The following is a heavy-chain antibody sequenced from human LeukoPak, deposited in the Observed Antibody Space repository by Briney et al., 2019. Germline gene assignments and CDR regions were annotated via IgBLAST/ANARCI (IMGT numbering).Heavy chain of an antibody. V-gene: IGHV3-74*01. J-gene: IGHJ4*02. CDR2: INSDGSST. D-gene: IGHD6-13*01. Sequence: GGSLRLSXAASGFTFSRYYMHWVRQAPGKGLVWVSRINSDGSSTTYADSVKGRFTISRDNAKNTLYLQMNSLKVEDTAVYYCTRVFVGDEYSSSGYWGPGTLVTVSS. CDR3: TRVFVGDEYSSSGY. CDR1: GFTFSRYY.